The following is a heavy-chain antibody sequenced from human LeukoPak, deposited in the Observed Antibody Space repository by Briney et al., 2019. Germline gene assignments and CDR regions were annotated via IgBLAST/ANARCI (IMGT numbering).Heavy chain of an antibody. D-gene: IGHD3-3*01. CDR1: VFTFSSYA. J-gene: IGHJ4*02. CDR3: AKDRSYDFWSGWFWAY. V-gene: IGHV3-23*01. CDR2: ISGSGGST. Sequence: GGSLRLSCAASVFTFSSYAMSWVRQAPGKGLEWVSDISGSGGSTYYADSVKGRFTISRDNSKNTLYLQMNSLRAEDTAVYYCAKDRSYDFWSGWFWAYWGQGTLVTVSS.